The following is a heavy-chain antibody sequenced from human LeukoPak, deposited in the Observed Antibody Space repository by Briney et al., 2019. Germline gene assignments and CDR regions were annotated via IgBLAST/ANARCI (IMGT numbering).Heavy chain of an antibody. CDR3: AKDGGHCSSTSCPFDY. V-gene: IGHV3-30*19. D-gene: IGHD2-2*01. J-gene: IGHJ4*02. CDR1: GLTFSIYG. Sequence: GGSLRLSCAVSGLTFSIYGMHWVRQAPGKGLEWVALISFHGSNKYYADSVKGRFTISRDNSKNTLYLQMNSLRAEDTAVYYCAKDGGHCSSTSCPFDYWGQGTLVTVSS. CDR2: ISFHGSNK.